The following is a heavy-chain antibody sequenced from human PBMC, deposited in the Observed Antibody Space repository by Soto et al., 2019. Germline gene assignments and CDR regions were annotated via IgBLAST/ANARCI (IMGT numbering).Heavy chain of an antibody. Sequence: SETLSLTCTVSGGSIRSYYWTWIRQPPGKGLEWLGYIFYSGSTFYNPSLKSRVTISIHTSKSQLSLQLTSVTAADTAVYYCARGAADTAMVDSWGQGTLVTVSS. D-gene: IGHD5-18*01. V-gene: IGHV4-59*01. J-gene: IGHJ4*02. CDR2: IFYSGST. CDR3: ARGAADTAMVDS. CDR1: GGSIRSYY.